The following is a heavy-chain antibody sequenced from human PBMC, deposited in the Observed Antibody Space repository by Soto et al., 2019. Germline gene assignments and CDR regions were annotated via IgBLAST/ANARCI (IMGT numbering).Heavy chain of an antibody. V-gene: IGHV1-58*01. CDR1: GFTFTSSA. CDR2: IVVGSGNT. Sequence: ASVKVSCKASGFTFTSSAVQWVRQARGQRLEWIGWIVVGSGNTNYAQKFQERVTITRDMSTSTAYMELSSLRSGDTAVYYCAAAAAYYYDSSGRYYYYYGMDVWGQGTTVTVSS. CDR3: AAAAAYYYDSSGRYYYYYGMDV. D-gene: IGHD3-22*01. J-gene: IGHJ6*02.